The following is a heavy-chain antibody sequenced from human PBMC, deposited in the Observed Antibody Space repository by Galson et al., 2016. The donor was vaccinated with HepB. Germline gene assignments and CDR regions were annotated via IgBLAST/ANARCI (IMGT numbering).Heavy chain of an antibody. CDR3: TKDVGPIFYDY. Sequence: SLRLSCAASGFTFSSYDMHWVRQATGKSLEWVSAFDTVGGTYYAGSVKGRFTISRDNSRNTLYLQMNSLRAEDTAVYHCTKDVGPIFYDYWGQGTLVTVSS. CDR2: FDTVGGT. D-gene: IGHD1-26*01. V-gene: IGHV3-13*01. CDR1: GFTFSSYD. J-gene: IGHJ4*02.